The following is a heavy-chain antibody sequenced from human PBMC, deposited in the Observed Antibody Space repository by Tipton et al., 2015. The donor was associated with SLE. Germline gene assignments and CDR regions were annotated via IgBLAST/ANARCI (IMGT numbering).Heavy chain of an antibody. D-gene: IGHD3-22*01. CDR1: GGSFSGYY. Sequence: TLSLTCAVYGGSFSGYYWNWIRQPPGKGLEWIGEIDQSGSTNYNPSLKSRVTMSGDTSKNEFSLKLISVTTADTAVYYCVRGPRGSSGYPSWGRGTLVTVSS. CDR3: VRGPRGSSGYPS. V-gene: IGHV4-34*01. J-gene: IGHJ4*02. CDR2: IDQSGST.